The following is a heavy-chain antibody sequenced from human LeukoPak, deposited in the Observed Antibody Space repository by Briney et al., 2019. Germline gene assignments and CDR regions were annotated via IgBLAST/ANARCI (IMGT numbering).Heavy chain of an antibody. CDR3: ARVAATFDI. CDR1: GGSISSGSYY. CDR2: IYTSGST. V-gene: IGHV4-61*02. Sequence: SETLSLTCTVSGGSISSGSYYWSWIRQPAGKGLEWIGRIYTSGSTNYNPSLKSRVTISVDTSKNQFSLKLSSVTAADTAVYYCARVAATFDIWGQGTVVTVSS. J-gene: IGHJ3*02. D-gene: IGHD5-12*01.